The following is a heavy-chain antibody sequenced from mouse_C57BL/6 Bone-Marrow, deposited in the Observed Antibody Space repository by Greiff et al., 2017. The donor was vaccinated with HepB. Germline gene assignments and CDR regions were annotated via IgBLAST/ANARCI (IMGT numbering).Heavy chain of an antibody. Sequence: VQLQQSGPGLVKPSQSLSLTCSVTGYSITSGYYWNWIRQFPGNKLEWMGYISYDGSNNYNPSLKNRISITRDTSKNQFFLKLNSVTTEDTATYYCARDRGWLPYYFDYWGQGTTLTVSS. CDR2: ISYDGSN. D-gene: IGHD2-3*01. V-gene: IGHV3-6*01. CDR3: ARDRGWLPYYFDY. J-gene: IGHJ2*01. CDR1: GYSITSGYY.